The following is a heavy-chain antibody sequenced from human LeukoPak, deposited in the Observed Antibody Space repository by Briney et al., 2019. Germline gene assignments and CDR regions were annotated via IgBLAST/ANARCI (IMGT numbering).Heavy chain of an antibody. Sequence: ASVKVSCKASGYTFTSYDINWVRQATGQGLEWMGWMNPNSGNTGYAQKFQGRVTMTRNTSISTAYMELSSLRSEDTAVYYCARDRRGKSSLRDIVVVPAALGGYWGQGTLVTVSS. CDR2: MNPNSGNT. D-gene: IGHD2-2*01. CDR3: ARDRRGKSSLRDIVVVPAALGGY. J-gene: IGHJ4*02. CDR1: GYTFTSYD. V-gene: IGHV1-8*01.